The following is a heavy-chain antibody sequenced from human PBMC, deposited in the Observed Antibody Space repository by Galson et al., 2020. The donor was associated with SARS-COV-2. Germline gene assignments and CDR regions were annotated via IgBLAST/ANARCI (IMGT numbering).Heavy chain of an antibody. V-gene: IGHV3-23*01. J-gene: IGHJ6*03. CDR1: GFTFSSYA. CDR2: ISGSGGST. D-gene: IGHD3-3*01. Sequence: GGSLRLSCAASGFTFSSYAMSWVRQAPGKGLEWVSAISGSGGSTYYADSVKGRFTISRDNSKNTLYLQMNSLRAEDTAVYYCAKEGGTTIFGRYYYMDVLGKGTTVTVSS. CDR3: AKEGGTTIFGRYYYMDV.